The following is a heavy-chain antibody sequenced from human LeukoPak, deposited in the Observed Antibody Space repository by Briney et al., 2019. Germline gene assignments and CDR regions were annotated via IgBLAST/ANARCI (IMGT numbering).Heavy chain of an antibody. CDR1: GGSVTSTNW. CDR3: AREGGPYRPLDY. J-gene: IGHJ4*02. Sequence: SETLSHTCGVSGGSVTSTNWWTWIRQPPGKGLEWIGEVHINGNTNYNPALYGRVTMSVDTSDNHVSLKLTSLTAADTAVYFCAREGGPYRPLDYSGQGTLVTVTS. CDR2: VHINGNT. V-gene: IGHV4-4*02. D-gene: IGHD3-16*02.